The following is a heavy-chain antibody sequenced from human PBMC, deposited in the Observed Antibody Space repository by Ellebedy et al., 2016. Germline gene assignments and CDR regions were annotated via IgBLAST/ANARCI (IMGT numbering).Heavy chain of an antibody. CDR3: AHRTTVTSVDY. J-gene: IGHJ4*02. CDR2: VYGNDDK. CDR1: GFSLTTNQVV. D-gene: IGHD4-11*01. Sequence: SGPTLVKPTQTLTLTCTFSGFSLTTNQVVVGWVRQPPGQALEWLAFVYGNDDKRYSPSLRSRLSISKDTSKNQVVLTLTNMDPVDTATYYCAHRTTVTSVDYWGRGTLVTVSS. V-gene: IGHV2-5*01.